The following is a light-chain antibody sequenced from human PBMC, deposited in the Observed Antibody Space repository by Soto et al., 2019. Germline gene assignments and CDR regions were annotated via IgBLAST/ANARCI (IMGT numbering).Light chain of an antibody. CDR1: QDISDY. CDR3: QQRNSYPRT. J-gene: IGKJ2*01. V-gene: IGKV1-9*01. Sequence: DIQLTQSPSFLSASVGDRVTITCRASQDISDYLAWYQQRPGKAPKLLIYAASTLQSGVPSRFSGSGSGTEFTLTITSLQPEDSATYYCQQRNSYPRTFGQGTKVDIK. CDR2: AAS.